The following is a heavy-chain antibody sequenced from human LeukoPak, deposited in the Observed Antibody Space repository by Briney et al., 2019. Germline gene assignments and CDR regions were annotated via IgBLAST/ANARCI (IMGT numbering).Heavy chain of an antibody. Sequence: PGGSLRLSRAASGFTFNNYAMNWVRQAPGKGLEWVSSISGGGETTYYADSAKGRFTISRDNSQNTLYLQMNSLRAEDTAVYYCARDYADYVGYSFFDYWGQGTLVTVSS. CDR2: ISGGGETT. V-gene: IGHV3-23*01. CDR1: GFTFNNYA. D-gene: IGHD4-17*01. J-gene: IGHJ4*02. CDR3: ARDYADYVGYSFFDY.